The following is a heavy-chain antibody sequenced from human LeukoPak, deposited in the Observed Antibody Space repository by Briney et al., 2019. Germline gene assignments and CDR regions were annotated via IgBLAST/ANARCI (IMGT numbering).Heavy chain of an antibody. J-gene: IGHJ4*02. Sequence: SETLSLTCSVSGASIDSPYWSWIRQSPGKGLEWVGYVFNGGSTNYNPSLSSRVTMSLDTSRAQCSLRLSSVTAADTAIYYCASRPADTTWYGVFDYWSQGTLVTVSS. CDR3: ASRPADTTWYGVFDY. D-gene: IGHD3-10*01. V-gene: IGHV4-59*11. CDR1: GASIDSPY. CDR2: VFNGGST.